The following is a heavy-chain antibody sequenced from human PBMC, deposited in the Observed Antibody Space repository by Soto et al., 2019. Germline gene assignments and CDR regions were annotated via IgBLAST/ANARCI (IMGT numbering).Heavy chain of an antibody. Sequence: ASLKVSCKVSGYTLTELSMHWVRQAPGKGLEWMGGFDPEDGETIYAQKFQGRVTMTEDTSTDTAHMELSSLRSEDTAVYYCAVLRYFDRLPKGDWFDPWGQGTLVTVSS. D-gene: IGHD3-9*01. J-gene: IGHJ5*02. CDR1: GYTLTELS. V-gene: IGHV1-24*01. CDR2: FDPEDGET. CDR3: AVLRYFDRLPKGDWFDP.